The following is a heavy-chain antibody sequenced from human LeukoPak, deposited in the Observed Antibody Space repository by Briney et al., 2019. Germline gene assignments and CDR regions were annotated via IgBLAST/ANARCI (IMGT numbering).Heavy chain of an antibody. V-gene: IGHV1-69*05. Sequence: SVKVSCKASGGTFNTYAISWVRQAPGQGLEWMGGIVPILRATNYARKFQGRVTMTTDESTNTAYMELSSLRSDDTAVYYCARDLVYWGQGTLVTVSS. J-gene: IGHJ4*02. CDR3: ARDLVY. CDR2: IVPILRAT. CDR1: GGTFNTYA.